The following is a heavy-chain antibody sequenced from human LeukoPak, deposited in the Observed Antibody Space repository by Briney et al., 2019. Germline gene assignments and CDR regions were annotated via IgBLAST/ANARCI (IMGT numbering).Heavy chain of an antibody. CDR2: FDLEDGET. CDR3: ATPRPRSSSWFYYFDY. D-gene: IGHD6-13*01. Sequence: ASVKVSCKVSGYTLTELSMHWVRQAPGKGLEWMGGFDLEDGETIYAQKFQGRVTMTEDTSTDTAYMELSSLRSEDTAVYYCATPRPRSSSWFYYFDYWGQGTLVTVSS. CDR1: GYTLTELS. V-gene: IGHV1-24*01. J-gene: IGHJ4*02.